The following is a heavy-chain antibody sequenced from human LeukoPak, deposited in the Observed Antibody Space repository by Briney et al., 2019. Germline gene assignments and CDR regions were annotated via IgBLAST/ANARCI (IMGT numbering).Heavy chain of an antibody. CDR2: INPSGGST. D-gene: IGHD3-3*01. Sequence: ASVKVSCKASGYTFTSYYMHWVRQAPGQGLEWMGIINPSGGSTSYAQKFQGRVTMTRDMSTSTVYMELSSLRSEDTAVYYCASSTIFGVAVFDYWGQGTLVTVSS. CDR1: GYTFTSYY. CDR3: ASSTIFGVAVFDY. J-gene: IGHJ4*02. V-gene: IGHV1-46*01.